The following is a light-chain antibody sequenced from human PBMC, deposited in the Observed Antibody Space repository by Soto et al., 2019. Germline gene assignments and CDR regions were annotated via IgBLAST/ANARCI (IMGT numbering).Light chain of an antibody. CDR1: QSVSSY. V-gene: IGKV3-20*01. CDR3: QQYGDSPVT. Sequence: EIVMTQSPGTPSLSPGERATLSRRASQSVSSYLAWYQQKPGQAPRLLISDASDRATGIPDRFSGSGSGTDFTLTISRLVPEDFAVYYCQQYGDSPVTFGQGTKVDIK. CDR2: DAS. J-gene: IGKJ1*01.